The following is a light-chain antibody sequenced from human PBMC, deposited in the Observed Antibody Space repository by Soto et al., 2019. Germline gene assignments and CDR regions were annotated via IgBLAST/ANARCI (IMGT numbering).Light chain of an antibody. CDR2: LNSDGSH. J-gene: IGLJ2*01. Sequence: QLVLTQSPSASASLGASVKLTWTLSSGHSNYAIAWHQQQSEKGPRYLMKLNSDGSHSKGDGIPDRFSGSSSGAERYLTIASLQSEDEADYYCQTWGSGIVVFGGGTNLTVL. V-gene: IGLV4-69*01. CDR3: QTWGSGIVV. CDR1: SGHSNYA.